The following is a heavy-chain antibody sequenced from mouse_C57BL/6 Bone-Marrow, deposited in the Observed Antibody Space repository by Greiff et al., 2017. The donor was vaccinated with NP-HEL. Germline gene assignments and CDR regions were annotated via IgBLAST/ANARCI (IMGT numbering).Heavy chain of an antibody. CDR3: ARRGGYRWLLPSFAY. CDR2: IYPRDGST. J-gene: IGHJ3*01. V-gene: IGHV1-85*01. Sequence: VQLQQSGPELVKPGASVKLSCKASGYTFTSYDINWVKQRPGQGLEWIGWIYPRDGSTKYNEKFKGQATLTVDTSSRTAYIVLQSLTSEDSAVYFCARRGGYRWLLPSFAYWGQVTLVTVSA. D-gene: IGHD2-3*01. CDR1: GYTFTSYD.